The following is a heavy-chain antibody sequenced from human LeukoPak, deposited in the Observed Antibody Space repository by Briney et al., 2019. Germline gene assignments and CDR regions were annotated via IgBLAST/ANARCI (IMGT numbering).Heavy chain of an antibody. Sequence: ASATVSCKASGYTFTSYGISWVRQAPGQGLEWMGWINPNSGGTNYAQKFQGRVTMTRDTSISTAYMELSRLRSDDTAVYYCAREGGYRFFDYWGQGTLVTVSS. CDR2: INPNSGGT. CDR3: AREGGYRFFDY. V-gene: IGHV1-2*02. D-gene: IGHD5-12*01. J-gene: IGHJ4*02. CDR1: GYTFTSYG.